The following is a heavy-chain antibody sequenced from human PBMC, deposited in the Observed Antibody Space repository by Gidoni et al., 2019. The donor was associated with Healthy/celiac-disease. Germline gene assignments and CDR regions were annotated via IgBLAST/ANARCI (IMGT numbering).Heavy chain of an antibody. J-gene: IGHJ4*02. CDR3: ARMTTVTLIDY. CDR2: IYSGGST. CDR1: GFTVSSNY. V-gene: IGHV3-66*02. D-gene: IGHD4-17*01. Sequence: EVQLVESGGGLVQPGGSLRLSCAASGFTVSSNYMSWVRQAPGKGLEWVSVIYSGGSTYYADSVKGRFTISRDNSKNTLYLQMNSLRAEDTAVYYCARMTTVTLIDYWGQGTLVTVSS.